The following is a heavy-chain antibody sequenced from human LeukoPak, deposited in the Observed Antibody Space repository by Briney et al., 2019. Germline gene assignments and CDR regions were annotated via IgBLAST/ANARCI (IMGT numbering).Heavy chain of an antibody. Sequence: SETLSLTCTVSGGSISSSSYYWGWIRQPPGKGLEWIGSIYYSGSTYYNPSLKSRVTISVDTSKNQFSLKLSSVTAADTAVYYCARDSSAAGNYWGQGTLVTVSS. CDR2: IYYSGST. CDR3: ARDSSAAGNY. J-gene: IGHJ4*02. D-gene: IGHD6-13*01. V-gene: IGHV4-39*07. CDR1: GGSISSSSYY.